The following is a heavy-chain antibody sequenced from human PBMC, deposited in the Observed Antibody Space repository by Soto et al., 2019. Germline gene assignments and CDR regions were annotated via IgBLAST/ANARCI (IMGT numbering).Heavy chain of an antibody. CDR3: ARDVSGPSDY. Sequence: QVQLQESGPGLVKPSETLSLTCTVSGGSVTSGPYYWSWIRKAPGKGLEWIGCIYYNGRTSYNPSLKSRVTISVDTSKNQFSLKLNSVTPADTAIYFFARDVSGPSDYWGQGTRVTVSS. CDR1: GGSVTSGPYY. D-gene: IGHD2-15*01. J-gene: IGHJ4*02. V-gene: IGHV4-61*01. CDR2: IYYNGRT.